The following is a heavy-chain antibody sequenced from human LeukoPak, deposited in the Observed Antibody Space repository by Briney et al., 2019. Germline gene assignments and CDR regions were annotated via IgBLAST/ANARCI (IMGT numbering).Heavy chain of an antibody. V-gene: IGHV3-7*01. J-gene: IGHJ4*02. CDR1: GFTFSSYW. CDR3: ASLYYDFWSAYYFDY. CDR2: IKQDGSEK. Sequence: RGSLRLSCAASGFTFSSYWMSWVRQAPGKGLEWVANIKQDGSEKYYVDSVKGRFTISRDNAKNSLYLQMNSLRAEDTAVYYCASLYYDFWSAYYFDYWGQGTLVTVSS. D-gene: IGHD3-3*01.